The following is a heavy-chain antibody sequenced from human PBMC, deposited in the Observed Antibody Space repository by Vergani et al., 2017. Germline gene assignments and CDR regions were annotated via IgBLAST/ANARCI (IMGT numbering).Heavy chain of an antibody. D-gene: IGHD6-13*01. V-gene: IGHV3-21*01. Sequence: EVQLVESGGGLVKPGGSLRLSCAASGFTFSSYSMNWVRQAPGKGLEWVSSISSSSSYIYYADSVKGRFTISRDNAKNSLYLQMNSLRAEDTAVYYCARDREQLVYYFDYWGQGTLVTVSS. CDR1: GFTFSSYS. CDR2: ISSSSSYI. CDR3: ARDREQLVYYFDY. J-gene: IGHJ4*02.